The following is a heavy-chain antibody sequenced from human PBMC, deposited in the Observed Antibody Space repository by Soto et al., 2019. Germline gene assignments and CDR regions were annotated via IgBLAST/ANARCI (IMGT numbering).Heavy chain of an antibody. CDR2: ISPYNGNT. CDR1: GYTFINYG. J-gene: IGHJ6*03. CDR3: ASENAAAAPSYYHYYMDV. V-gene: IGHV1-18*01. D-gene: IGHD2-2*01. Sequence: QIQLVQSGAEVKKPGTSVRISCKASGYTFINYGVSWVRQAPGQDLEWMGWISPYNGNTKYAQKLQDRVTMTTDTSTSTAFMELRSLKSDDTGVYYCASENAAAAPSYYHYYMDVWGKGTTVTVSS.